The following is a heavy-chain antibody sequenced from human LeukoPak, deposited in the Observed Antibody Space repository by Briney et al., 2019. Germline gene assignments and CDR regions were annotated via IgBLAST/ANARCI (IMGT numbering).Heavy chain of an antibody. CDR1: GFTFSSYE. J-gene: IGHJ5*02. CDR3: AGGEDTAIVSWFDP. CDR2: ISSSGSTI. V-gene: IGHV3-48*03. D-gene: IGHD5-18*01. Sequence: GGSLRLSCAASGFTFSSYEMNWVRQAPGQGLEGVSYISSSGSTIYYADSVKGRFAISRDNAKNSLYLQMNSLRAEDTAVYYCAGGEDTAIVSWFDPWGQGILVTVSS.